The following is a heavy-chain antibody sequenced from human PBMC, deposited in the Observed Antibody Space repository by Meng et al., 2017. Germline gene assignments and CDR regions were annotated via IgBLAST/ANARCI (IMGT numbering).Heavy chain of an antibody. D-gene: IGHD1-26*01. J-gene: IGHJ4*02. CDR2: AYYRSKWYH. Sequence: QLRHSGPGWVKPPQPLSPICSISGDSVSSNSAAWNWIRQSPSRGLEWLGRAYYRSKWYHDYAESVKSRISIDPDTSKNPFSLQLRSVTPEDSAVYYCARGSYSFDSWGQRTLVTVSS. CDR3: ARGSYSFDS. CDR1: GDSVSSNSAA. V-gene: IGHV6-1*01.